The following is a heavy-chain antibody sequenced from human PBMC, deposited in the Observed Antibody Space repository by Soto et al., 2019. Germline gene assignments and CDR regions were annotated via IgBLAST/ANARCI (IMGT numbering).Heavy chain of an antibody. CDR3: AKDSRIVVVTAPYDY. V-gene: IGHV3-30*18. Sequence: QVQLVESGGGVVQPGRSLRLSCAASGFTFSSYGMHWVRQAPGKGLEWGAVISYDGSNKYYADSVKGRFTISRDNSKNTLYLQMNSLRAEDTAVYYCAKDSRIVVVTAPYDYGGQGTLVTVSS. CDR1: GFTFSSYG. D-gene: IGHD2-21*02. CDR2: ISYDGSNK. J-gene: IGHJ4*02.